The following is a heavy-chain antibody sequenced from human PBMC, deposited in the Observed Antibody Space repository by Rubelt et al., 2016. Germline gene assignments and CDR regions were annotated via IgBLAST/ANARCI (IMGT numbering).Heavy chain of an antibody. CDR3: AKQRGYNPISNFDY. CDR1: GFTFSSYS. D-gene: IGHD5-18*01. V-gene: IGHV3-23*04. J-gene: IGHJ4*02. Sequence: EVQLVESGGGLVQPGGSLRLSRAASGFTFSSYSMKWVRQAPGKGLEWVSAISGSGAGTYYADSVKGRFTISRDNSKNTRYLQMNSLRAEDTAVYHCAKQRGYNPISNFDYWGQGTLVTVSS. CDR2: ISGSGAGT.